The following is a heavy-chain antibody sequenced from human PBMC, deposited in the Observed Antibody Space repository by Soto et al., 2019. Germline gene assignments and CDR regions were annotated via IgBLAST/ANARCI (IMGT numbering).Heavy chain of an antibody. CDR2: ISVSGGST. Sequence: GGSLRLSCAASGFTFSSSAMNWVRQAPGKGLEWVSVISVSGGSTYYADSVKGRFTISRDNSKNTLYLQMNSLRAEDTAVYYCAKGPAVWSTFEYWGQGTLVTVSS. CDR3: AKGPAVWSTFEY. J-gene: IGHJ4*02. D-gene: IGHD2-21*01. CDR1: GFTFSSSA. V-gene: IGHV3-23*01.